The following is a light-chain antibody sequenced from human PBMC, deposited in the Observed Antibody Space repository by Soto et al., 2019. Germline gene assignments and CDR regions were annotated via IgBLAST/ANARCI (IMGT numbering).Light chain of an antibody. CDR2: DAS. Sequence: EIVVTQSPGTLSLSPGERATLSCRASQSVSKFLAWFQQKPGQAPRLLIYDASNRATGIPARFSGSGSDTDFTLTISGLEPEDSAVYYCQQRAMWVTFGQGTRLEI. CDR1: QSVSKF. CDR3: QQRAMWVT. J-gene: IGKJ5*01. V-gene: IGKV3-11*01.